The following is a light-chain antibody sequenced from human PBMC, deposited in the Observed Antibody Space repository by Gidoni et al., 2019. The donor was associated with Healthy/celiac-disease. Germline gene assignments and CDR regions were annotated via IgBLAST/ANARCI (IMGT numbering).Light chain of an antibody. Sequence: DLQITQSPSSLSASVGDRVTITCQASQDISNYLNWYQQKPGKAPKLLIYDASNLETGVPSRFSGSGSGTDFTFTISSLQPEDIATYYCQQYDNLRLMYTFGQGTKLEIK. V-gene: IGKV1-33*01. CDR3: QQYDNLRLMYT. CDR2: DAS. J-gene: IGKJ2*01. CDR1: QDISNY.